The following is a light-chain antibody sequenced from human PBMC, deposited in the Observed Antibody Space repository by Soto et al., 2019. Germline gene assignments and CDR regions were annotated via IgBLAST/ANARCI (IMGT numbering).Light chain of an antibody. Sequence: DVVMTQSPLSLPVIPGEPASISCRSSQTLLHSNGHNYLDWYVQKPGQSPHLLIYLGSNRASGVPDRFSGSGAGTEFTLKISRVEADDVGIYYCMQTLQTPPWTFGQGTKVEIK. V-gene: IGKV2-28*01. J-gene: IGKJ1*01. CDR3: MQTLQTPPWT. CDR1: QTLLHSNGHNY. CDR2: LGS.